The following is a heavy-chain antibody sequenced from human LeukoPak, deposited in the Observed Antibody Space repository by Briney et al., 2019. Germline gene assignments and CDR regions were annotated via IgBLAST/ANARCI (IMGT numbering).Heavy chain of an antibody. V-gene: IGHV1-2*02. CDR1: GYTFTGYY. D-gene: IGHD2-2*01. J-gene: IGHJ4*02. Sequence: ASVKVSCKASGYTFTGYYMHWVRQAPGQGLEWMGWINPNSGGTNYAQKFQGRVTMTRDTSISTAYMELSRLRSDDTAVYFCARGTDYQLPLLDCWGQGTLVTFSS. CDR2: INPNSGGT. CDR3: ARGTDYQLPLLDC.